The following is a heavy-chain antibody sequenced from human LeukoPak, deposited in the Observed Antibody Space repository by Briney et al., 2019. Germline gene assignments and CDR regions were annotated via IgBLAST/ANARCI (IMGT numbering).Heavy chain of an antibody. J-gene: IGHJ5*02. CDR1: GFSFNDYA. CDR2: ISGSGGRT. V-gene: IGHV3-23*01. D-gene: IGHD2/OR15-2a*01. CDR3: AKDRLSSPTAPRFDP. Sequence: GGSLRLSWAASGFSFNDYAMSWVRQAPGKGLEWVSVISGSGGRTSYADSVKGRFTISRDNSKNTLYLQMNSLRAQDTALYYCAKDRLSSPTAPRFDPWGQGTQVTVSS.